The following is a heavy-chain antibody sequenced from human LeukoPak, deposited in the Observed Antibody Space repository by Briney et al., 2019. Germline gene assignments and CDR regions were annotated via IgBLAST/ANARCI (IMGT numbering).Heavy chain of an antibody. CDR2: IKQDGSEK. V-gene: IGHV3-7*03. J-gene: IGHJ6*02. CDR1: GFTFSSYW. D-gene: IGHD6-13*01. CDR3: AKVQGSSWYDIFGLDV. Sequence: PGGSLRLSCAASGFTFSSYWMSWVRQAPGKGLERVANIKQDGSEKYYVDSVKGRFTISRDNAKNSLYLQMNSLRAEDTAVYYCAKVQGSSWYDIFGLDVWGQGTTVTVSS.